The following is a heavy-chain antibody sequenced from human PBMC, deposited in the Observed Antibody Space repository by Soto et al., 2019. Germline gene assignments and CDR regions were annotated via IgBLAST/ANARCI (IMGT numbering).Heavy chain of an antibody. CDR1: GGSIHTGGFY. D-gene: IGHD1-26*01. J-gene: IGHJ4*02. CDR2: IYYTGST. V-gene: IGHV4-31*03. CDR3: ATSLVTSRARVDY. Sequence: SETLSLTCTVSGGSIHTGGFYWSWIRQLPGKGLEWLGYIYYTGSTQYTPSLKSRLSISTDTSDNQFSLRLNSVTAADTAVYYCATSLVTSRARVDYWGQGTPVTVSS.